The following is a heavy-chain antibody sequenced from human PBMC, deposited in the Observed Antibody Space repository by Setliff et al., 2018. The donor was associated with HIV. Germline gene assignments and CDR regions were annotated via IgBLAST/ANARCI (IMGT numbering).Heavy chain of an antibody. CDR1: GYTFTSYH. Sequence: ASVKVSCKASGYTFTSYHMYWVRQAPGQGLEWMGAINPSGGSARYAQKFQGRVTMTRDTSTSTVYMELSSLRSEDTAVYYCARDLSISNPYYDILTGPGVYWGQGTLVTVSS. V-gene: IGHV1-46*01. D-gene: IGHD3-9*01. CDR3: ARDLSISNPYYDILTGPGVY. CDR2: INPSGGSA. J-gene: IGHJ4*02.